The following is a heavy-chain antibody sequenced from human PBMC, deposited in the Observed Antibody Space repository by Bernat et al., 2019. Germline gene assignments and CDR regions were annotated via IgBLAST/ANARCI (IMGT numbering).Heavy chain of an antibody. D-gene: IGHD3-10*01. J-gene: IGHJ4*02. V-gene: IGHV3-21*01. CDR3: ARATYYYGSGSYYFDY. CDR1: GFTFSSYS. Sequence: EVQLVESGGGLVKPGGSLRLSCAASGFTFSSYSMNWVRQAPGKGLEWVSSISSSSSYIYYADSVKGRFTISRDNAKNSLYLQMNSLRAEDTAVYYCARATYYYGSGSYYFDYWGQGTLVTVSS. CDR2: ISSSSSYI.